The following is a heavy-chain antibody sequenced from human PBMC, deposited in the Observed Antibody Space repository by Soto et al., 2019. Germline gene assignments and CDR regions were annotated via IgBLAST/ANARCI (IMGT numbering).Heavy chain of an antibody. CDR3: AKPSPILEWLQPPHDDY. J-gene: IGHJ4*02. D-gene: IGHD3-3*01. V-gene: IGHV4-59*11. CDR2: IHYGGST. CDR1: GGSINNHY. Sequence: SETLSLTCTVSGGSINNHYWSWLRQAPGKGLEWIGYIHYGGSTNYSPSLKSRVTISVDTPKNQFSLKLSSVTAADTAVYYCAKPSPILEWLQPPHDDYWGQGTLVTVSS.